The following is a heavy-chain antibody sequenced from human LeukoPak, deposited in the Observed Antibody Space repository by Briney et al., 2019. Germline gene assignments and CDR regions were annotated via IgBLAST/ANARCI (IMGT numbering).Heavy chain of an antibody. D-gene: IGHD6-6*01. CDR2: IYHSGST. V-gene: IGHV4-30-2*01. J-gene: IGHJ3*02. Sequence: SQTLSLTCAVSGGPISSGGYSWSWIRQPPGKGLEWIGYIYHSGSTYYNPSLKGRVTISVDRSKNQFSLKLSSVTAADTAVYYCAMTSIAARRANAFDIWGQGTMVTVSS. CDR3: AMTSIAARRANAFDI. CDR1: GGPISSGGYS.